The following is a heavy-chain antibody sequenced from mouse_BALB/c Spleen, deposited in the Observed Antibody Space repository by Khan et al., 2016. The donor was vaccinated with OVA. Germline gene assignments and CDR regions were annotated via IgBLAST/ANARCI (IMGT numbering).Heavy chain of an antibody. V-gene: IGHV1-7*01. J-gene: IGHJ2*01. CDR1: GYTFSNYW. CDR2: INPRSGYT. Sequence: VQLQQSGAELAKPGASVKMSCKASGYTFSNYWIHWVKQRPGQGLEWIGYINPRSGYTYYNQTFNDKATLTTDKSSSTSYMQRSSLTSVDSAVYYCARDRIDYWGQGTTLTVSS. CDR3: ARDRIDY.